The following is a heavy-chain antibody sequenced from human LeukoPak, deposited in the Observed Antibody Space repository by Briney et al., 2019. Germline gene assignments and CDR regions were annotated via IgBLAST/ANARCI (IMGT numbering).Heavy chain of an antibody. D-gene: IGHD5-18*01. V-gene: IGHV1-8*02. CDR1: GYTFTSYD. Sequence: ASVKVSCKASGYTFTSYDINWVRQATGQGLEWMGWMNPNSGNTGYAQKFQGRVTMTRDTSISTAYMELSRLRSDDTAVYYCARTYSYGLGDFDYWGQGTLVTVSS. J-gene: IGHJ4*02. CDR2: MNPNSGNT. CDR3: ARTYSYGLGDFDY.